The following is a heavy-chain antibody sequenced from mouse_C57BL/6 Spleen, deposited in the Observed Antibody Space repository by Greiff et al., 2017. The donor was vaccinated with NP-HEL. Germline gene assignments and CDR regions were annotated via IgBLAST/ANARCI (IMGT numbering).Heavy chain of an antibody. D-gene: IGHD1-1*01. J-gene: IGHJ2*01. Sequence: VQLQQSGAELVRPGASVKLSCTASGFNIKDDYMHWVKQRPEQGLEWIGWIDPENGDTEYASKFQGKATITADTSSNTAYLQLSGLTSEDTAVYYCTTKVVVDYFDYWGQGTTLTVSS. CDR1: GFNIKDDY. CDR3: TTKVVVDYFDY. CDR2: IDPENGDT. V-gene: IGHV14-4*01.